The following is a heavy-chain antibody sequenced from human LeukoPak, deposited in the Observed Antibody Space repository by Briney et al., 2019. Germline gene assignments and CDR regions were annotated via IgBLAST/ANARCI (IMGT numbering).Heavy chain of an antibody. Sequence: ASVRVSCKASGYTFTGSGWYLYWLRQAPGQGLECVGWIHPNNGATLYAQKFQGRVAMTTDTSISTAYMELSRLRPDDTAMYYCARDGPAQMVDFDYWGQGTLVTVSS. CDR1: GYTFTGSGWY. CDR3: ARDGPAQMVDFDY. J-gene: IGHJ4*02. D-gene: IGHD3-10*01. V-gene: IGHV1-2*02. CDR2: IHPNNGAT.